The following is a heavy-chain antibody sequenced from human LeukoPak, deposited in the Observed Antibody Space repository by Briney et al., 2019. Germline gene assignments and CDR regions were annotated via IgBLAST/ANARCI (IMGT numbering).Heavy chain of an antibody. CDR1: GASISGFY. V-gene: IGHV4-59*13. J-gene: IGHJ4*02. Sequence: SETLSLTCSVSGASISGFYWSWIRQTPGKGLEWIGYVYYTGSTNYNPSFQSRVTITKDMSNNQFSLNLRSVTAADTAVYYCARYMRASGTYDFDYWGQGTLVTVSS. CDR3: ARYMRASGTYDFDY. D-gene: IGHD3-3*01. CDR2: VYYTGST.